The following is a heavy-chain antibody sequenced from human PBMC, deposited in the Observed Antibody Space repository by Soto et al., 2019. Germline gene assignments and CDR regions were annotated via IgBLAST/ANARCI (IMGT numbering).Heavy chain of an antibody. Sequence: ASVKVSCKASGYTFTTYGISWVRQAPGQGLEWMGRISPYNGTTKYAEKLQGEMTMTTYTATSTAYMDWRSLRSDDTAVYYCARDGERDTGLNFYYYLHGMDARGQGTRVTVSS. CDR2: ISPYNGTT. CDR1: GYTFTTYG. D-gene: IGHD1-1*01. CDR3: ARDGERDTGLNFYYYLHGMDA. V-gene: IGHV1-18*04. J-gene: IGHJ6*02.